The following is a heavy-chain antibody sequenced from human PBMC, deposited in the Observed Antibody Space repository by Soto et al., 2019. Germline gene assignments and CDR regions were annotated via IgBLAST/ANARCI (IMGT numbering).Heavy chain of an antibody. J-gene: IGHJ4*02. CDR2: ISDTGAST. D-gene: IGHD6-19*01. V-gene: IGHV3-23*01. Sequence: EVRLLEAGGGLKQLGGSLRLSCAASGFTFKESAMNWVRQAPGKGLEWVASISDTGASTRYAESVRGRLSISRDNAKNTLSLQVNSLRGEDPAVYYWAKGRGSGWAWYFDNWGQGTLVTVS. CDR1: GFTFKESA. CDR3: AKGRGSGWAWYFDN.